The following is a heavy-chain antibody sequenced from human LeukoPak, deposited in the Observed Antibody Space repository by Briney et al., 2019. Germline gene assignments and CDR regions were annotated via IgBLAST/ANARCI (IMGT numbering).Heavy chain of an antibody. CDR3: ARDQGYSYGPYYFDY. D-gene: IGHD5-18*01. Sequence: PSETLSLTCIVSGGSISSSSYYWGWIRQPPGKGLEWFGSIYYSGTTYYNPSLRNRVTISLDTSKNQFSLKLSSVTAADTAVYYCARDQGYSYGPYYFDYWGQGTLVTVSS. J-gene: IGHJ4*02. CDR2: IYYSGTT. V-gene: IGHV4-39*07. CDR1: GGSISSSSYY.